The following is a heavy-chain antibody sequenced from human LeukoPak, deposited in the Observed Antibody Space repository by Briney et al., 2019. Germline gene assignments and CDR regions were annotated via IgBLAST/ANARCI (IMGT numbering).Heavy chain of an antibody. Sequence: PGRSLRLSCAASGFTFSSYGIHWVRQAPGKGLEWVTVIWYDGSNKYYADSVKGRFTISRDNSKNTLYLQMNSLRAEDTAVYYCARSTGTTGYFDYWGQGTLVTVSS. CDR3: ARSTGTTGYFDY. J-gene: IGHJ4*02. V-gene: IGHV3-33*01. CDR2: IWYDGSNK. CDR1: GFTFSSYG. D-gene: IGHD1-1*01.